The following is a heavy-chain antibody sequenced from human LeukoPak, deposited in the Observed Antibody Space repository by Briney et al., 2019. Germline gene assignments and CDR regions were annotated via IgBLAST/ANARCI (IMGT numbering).Heavy chain of an antibody. CDR2: IIPIFGTA. D-gene: IGHD3-9*01. J-gene: IGHJ4*02. Sequence: ASVKVSCKASGGTFSSYAISWVRQAPGQGLEWMGGIIPIFGTANYAQKFQGRVTITADESTSTAYMELSSLRSEDTAVYYCARVGGDILTGYNDYWGQGTLVTVSS. CDR3: ARVGGDILTGYNDY. V-gene: IGHV1-69*13. CDR1: GGTFSSYA.